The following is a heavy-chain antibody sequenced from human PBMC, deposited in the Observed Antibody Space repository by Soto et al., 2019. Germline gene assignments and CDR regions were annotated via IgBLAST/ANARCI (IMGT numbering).Heavy chain of an antibody. V-gene: IGHV1-18*01. Sequence: ASVKVSCKASGYTFTSYGISWVRQAPGQGLEWMGWISAYSGNTNYAQKLQGRVTMTTDTSTSTAYMELRSLRSDDTAVYYGARVPYGSGGYIWFVPWGKGNLVTVSS. CDR2: ISAYSGNT. CDR1: GYTFTSYG. D-gene: IGHD3-10*01. CDR3: ARVPYGSGGYIWFVP. J-gene: IGHJ5*02.